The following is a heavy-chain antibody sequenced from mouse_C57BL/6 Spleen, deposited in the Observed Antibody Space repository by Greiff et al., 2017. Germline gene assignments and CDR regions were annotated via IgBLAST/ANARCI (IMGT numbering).Heavy chain of an antibody. CDR2: ISYSGST. J-gene: IGHJ3*01. CDR1: GYSITSGYD. V-gene: IGHV3-1*01. CDR3: ARGSYDVGFAY. D-gene: IGHD2-12*01. Sequence: DVKLQESGPGMVKPSQSLSLTCTVTGYSITSGYDWHWIRNFPGNKLEWMGYISYSGSTNYNPSLKSRISITHDTSKNHFFLKLNSVTTEDTATYYCARGSYDVGFAYWGQGTLVTVSA.